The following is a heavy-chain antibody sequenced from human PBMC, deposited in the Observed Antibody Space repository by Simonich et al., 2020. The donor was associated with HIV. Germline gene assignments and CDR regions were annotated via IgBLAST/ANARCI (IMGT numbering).Heavy chain of an antibody. CDR1: GYTFIDYY. CDR2: INPDSGAT. V-gene: IGHV1-2*02. J-gene: IGHJ3*02. CDR3: AREGNQLEDAFNI. Sequence: QVQLVQSGAEVKKPGASVKVSCKASGYTFIDYYIHWVRQAPGQGLEWMGGINPDSGATEFAQKFQGRVTLTRDTSITTAYMEVSRLTSDDTAVYYCAREGNQLEDAFNIWGQGTMVTVSS. D-gene: IGHD6-13*01.